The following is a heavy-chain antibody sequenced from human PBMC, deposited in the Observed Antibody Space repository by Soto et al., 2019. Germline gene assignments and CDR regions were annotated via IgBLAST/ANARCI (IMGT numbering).Heavy chain of an antibody. CDR3: AKDLLSTVTTLGH. Sequence: EVQLLDSGGGFVQPGGSLRLSCAASGYTFISYVMTWVRLAPGKGLEWVSSISGAGTSKFYADSVKGRFTISRDNSKNILYLEMDSLRAEDTAVYYCAKDLLSTVTTLGHWGQGNLVTVSA. D-gene: IGHD4-17*01. CDR2: ISGAGTSK. V-gene: IGHV3-23*01. J-gene: IGHJ4*02. CDR1: GYTFISYV.